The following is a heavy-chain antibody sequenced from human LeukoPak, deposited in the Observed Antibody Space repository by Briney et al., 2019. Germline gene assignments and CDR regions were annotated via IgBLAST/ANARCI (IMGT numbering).Heavy chain of an antibody. Sequence: ASVKVSFKASGYTFTSYGISWVRQAPGQGLEWMGWISAYNGNTNYAQKLQGRVTMTTDTSTSTAYMELRSLRSDDTAVYYCARDRGGIVVVVAVYDAFDIWGQGTMVTVSS. D-gene: IGHD2-15*01. J-gene: IGHJ3*02. CDR1: GYTFTSYG. CDR3: ARDRGGIVVVVAVYDAFDI. CDR2: ISAYNGNT. V-gene: IGHV1-18*04.